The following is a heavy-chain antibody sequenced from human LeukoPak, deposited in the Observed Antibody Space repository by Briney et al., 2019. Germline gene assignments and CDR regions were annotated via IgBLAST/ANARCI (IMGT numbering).Heavy chain of an antibody. V-gene: IGHV4-59*01. CDR2: IYYSGST. J-gene: IGHJ6*03. CDR1: GGSISSYY. D-gene: IGHD2-15*01. CDR3: ARHTDLGYCSGGSCYYYYYMGV. Sequence: SETLSLTCTVSGGSISSYYWSWIRQPPGKGLEWIGYIYYSGSTNYNPSLKSRVTISVDTSKNQFSLKLSSVTAADTAVYYCARHTDLGYCSGGSCYYYYYMGVWGKGTTVTVSS.